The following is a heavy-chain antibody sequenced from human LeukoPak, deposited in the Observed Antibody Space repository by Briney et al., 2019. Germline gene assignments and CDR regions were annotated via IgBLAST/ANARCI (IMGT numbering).Heavy chain of an antibody. CDR1: GFTLCHLA. Sequence: GGAPRLSCATSGFTLCHLAMSWVRPAAGEGLGWVSAISGSGGRTYYADSVKGRFTISRDNSNNTLYLQMNSLRAEDTAVYYCANSQDGLSGSYFYWGQGTLVTVYS. CDR2: ISGSGGRT. CDR3: ANSQDGLSGSYFY. V-gene: IGHV3-23*01. D-gene: IGHD1-26*01. J-gene: IGHJ4*02.